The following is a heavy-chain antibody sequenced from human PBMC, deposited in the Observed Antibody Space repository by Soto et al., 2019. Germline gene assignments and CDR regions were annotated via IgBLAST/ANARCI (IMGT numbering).Heavy chain of an antibody. CDR1: GFSLSSYG. V-gene: IGHV3-30*18. Sequence: QVQLVESGGGVVQPGRSLRLSCAASGFSLSSYGMHWVRQAPGKGLEWVAVISYDGSNKYYADSVKGRFIISRDNSNNTLYLQMNSLRGEDTAVYYCAKGSTIQRFDPWGQGTLVTVSS. CDR3: AKGSTIQRFDP. D-gene: IGHD1-1*01. J-gene: IGHJ5*02. CDR2: ISYDGSNK.